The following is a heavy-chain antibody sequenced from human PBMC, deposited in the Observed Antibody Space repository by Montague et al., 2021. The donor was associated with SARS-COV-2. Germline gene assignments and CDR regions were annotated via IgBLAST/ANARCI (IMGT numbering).Heavy chain of an antibody. CDR1: GGSMSSYH. Sequence: SETLSLTCSVSGGSMSSYHWVWIRQPPGKGLEWIGYVSYRGSTNYNLSLKSRVTIPLDTSKNRFSLRVTSVTAADTAVYYCARDVRYYYDQWGQGILVTVSS. V-gene: IGHV4-59*01. CDR3: ARDVRYYYDQ. D-gene: IGHD3-10*01. CDR2: VSYRGST. J-gene: IGHJ4*02.